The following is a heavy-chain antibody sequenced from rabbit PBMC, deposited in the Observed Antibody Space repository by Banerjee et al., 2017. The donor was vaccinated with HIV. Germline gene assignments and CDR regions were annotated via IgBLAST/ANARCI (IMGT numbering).Heavy chain of an antibody. CDR2: INTSSGNT. CDR3: ARDLPGSTGYLFDL. CDR1: GFTFSSSYW. Sequence: QEQLVESGGGLVQPGASLTLTCTASGFTFSSSYWICWVRQAPGKGLEWIACINTSSGNTVYASWAKGRFTISKTSSTTVTLQMTSLTAADTATYFCARDLPGSTGYLFDLWGQGTLVTVS. D-gene: IGHD1-1*01. J-gene: IGHJ4*01. V-gene: IGHV1S45*01.